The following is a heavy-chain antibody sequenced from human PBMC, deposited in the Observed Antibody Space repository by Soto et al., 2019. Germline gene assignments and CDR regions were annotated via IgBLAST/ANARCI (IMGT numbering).Heavy chain of an antibody. V-gene: IGHV3-9*01. Sequence: DVQLVESGGGLVQPGRSLRLSCAASGFTFDDYAMHWVRQVPGKGPEWVSGISWNSGSRGYAESVRGRFTISRDNAKNSLYLQMNSLRAEDTALYYCAKSKGYLELLKTTVTTFWGPFHIWGQGTMVTVSS. CDR3: AKSKGYLELLKTTVTTFWGPFHI. CDR2: ISWNSGSR. D-gene: IGHD4-17*01. CDR1: GFTFDDYA. J-gene: IGHJ3*02.